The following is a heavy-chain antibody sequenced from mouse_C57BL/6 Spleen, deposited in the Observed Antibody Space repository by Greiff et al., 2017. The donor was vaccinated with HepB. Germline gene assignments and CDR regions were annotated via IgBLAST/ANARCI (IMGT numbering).Heavy chain of an antibody. Sequence: EVHLVESGGGLVKPGGSLKLSCAASGFTFSSYAMSWVRPTPEKRLEWVAAISDGGSYTYYPDNVKGRFTISRDNAKNNLYLQMSHLKSEDTAMYYCARDTTVVLRWYFDVWGTGTTVTVSS. V-gene: IGHV5-4*01. CDR1: GFTFSSYA. CDR2: ISDGGSYT. J-gene: IGHJ1*03. CDR3: ARDTTVVLRWYFDV. D-gene: IGHD1-1*01.